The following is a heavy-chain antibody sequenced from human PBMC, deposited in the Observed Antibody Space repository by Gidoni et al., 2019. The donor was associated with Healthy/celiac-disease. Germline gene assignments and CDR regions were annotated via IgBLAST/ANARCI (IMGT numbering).Heavy chain of an antibody. J-gene: IGHJ4*02. CDR1: GGSFSGYY. D-gene: IGHD3-3*01. V-gene: IGHV4-34*01. CDR3: AGGPYYDFWSGYLFDY. Sequence: QVQLQQWGAGLLKPSETLSLTCAVYGGSFSGYYWSWIRQPPGKGLEWIGEINHSGSTNYNPSLKSRVTISVDTSKNQFSLKLSSVTAADTAVYYCAGGPYYDFWSGYLFDYWGQGTLVTVSS. CDR2: INHSGST.